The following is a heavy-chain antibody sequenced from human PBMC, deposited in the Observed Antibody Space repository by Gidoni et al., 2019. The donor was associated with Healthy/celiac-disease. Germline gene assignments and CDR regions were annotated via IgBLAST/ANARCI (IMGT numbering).Heavy chain of an antibody. Sequence: QAQLHVSGPGLVKPSQTLSPTRTVSGCSISSGCYSSTWIRQPAGKGLEWVGRIYPSGSTNYNPSHKSRVTMSVDTSKNQFSLKLSSVTAADTAVYYCARAGGYWSSTSCYRGAPVFDPWGQGTLVTVSS. D-gene: IGHD2-2*01. CDR3: ARAGGYWSSTSCYRGAPVFDP. CDR2: IYPSGST. V-gene: IGHV4-61*02. J-gene: IGHJ5*02. CDR1: GCSISSGCYS.